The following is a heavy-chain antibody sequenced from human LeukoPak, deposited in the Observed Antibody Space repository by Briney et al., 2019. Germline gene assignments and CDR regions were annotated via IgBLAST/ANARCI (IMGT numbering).Heavy chain of an antibody. J-gene: IGHJ6*02. D-gene: IGHD5-12*01. V-gene: IGHV3-30*18. Sequence: GGSLRLSCAASGSTFNNYAMHCVRQAPGKGLEWVAVISNDATNKYYADSVKGRFTISRDNSKSTLYLQMNSLRTEDTAVCYCAKDRVVATSLTFYYYYGVDVWGRGTTVTVSS. CDR2: ISNDATNK. CDR3: AKDRVVATSLTFYYYYGVDV. CDR1: GSTFNNYA.